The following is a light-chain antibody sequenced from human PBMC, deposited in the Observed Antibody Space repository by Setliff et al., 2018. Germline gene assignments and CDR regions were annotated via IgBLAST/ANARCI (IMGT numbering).Light chain of an antibody. CDR2: EVT. J-gene: IGLJ1*01. CDR1: SRDVGGYNY. CDR3: CSYTGRSYV. Sequence: QSALTQPPSASGSPGQSVTISCTGTSRDVGGYNYVSWYQQHPGKAPKLLIYEVTKRPSGVFNRFSGSKSGNTASLTVSGLQAEDEADYYCCSYTGRSYVFGSGTKVTVL. V-gene: IGLV2-8*01.